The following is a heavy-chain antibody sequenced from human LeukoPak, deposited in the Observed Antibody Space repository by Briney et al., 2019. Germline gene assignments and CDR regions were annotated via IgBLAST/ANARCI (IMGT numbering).Heavy chain of an antibody. D-gene: IGHD6-13*01. CDR3: ASSSWYIGWFDP. CDR2: IYHSGST. V-gene: IGHV4-4*02. Sequence: PSETLSLTCAVSGGSISSSNWWSWVRQPPGKGLEWIGEIYHSGSTNYNPSLKSRVTISVDKSKNQFSLKLSSVTAADTAVYYCASSSWYIGWFDPWGQGTLVTVSS. CDR1: GGSISSSNW. J-gene: IGHJ5*02.